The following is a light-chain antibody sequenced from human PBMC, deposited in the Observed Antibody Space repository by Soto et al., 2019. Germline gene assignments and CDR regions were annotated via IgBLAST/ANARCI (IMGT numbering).Light chain of an antibody. CDR2: DVS. V-gene: IGLV2-14*03. J-gene: IGLJ1*01. Sequence: QSGVTQPASVSGAPGQSITISCTGTSSDGGGYNYVSWYQHPPSKAPKLLIYDVSNRPSGISNRFSGSKSDNTASLTISGLQPEDEADYYCSSYTTSNTRQIVFGTGTKVTVL. CDR1: SSDGGGYNY. CDR3: SSYTTSNTRQIV.